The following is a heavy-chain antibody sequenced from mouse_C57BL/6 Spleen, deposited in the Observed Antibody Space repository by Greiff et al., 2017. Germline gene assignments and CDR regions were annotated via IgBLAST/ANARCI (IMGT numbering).Heavy chain of an antibody. D-gene: IGHD1-1*01. V-gene: IGHV1-53*01. Sequence: VQLQQPGTELVKPGASVKLSCKASGYTFTSYWMHWVKQRPGQGLEWIGNINPSNGGTNYNEKFKSKATLTVDKSSSTTDMQLSSLTSEDAAVYYCARGLLRHDCDYWGQGTTLTVSS. CDR3: ARGLLRHDCDY. J-gene: IGHJ2*01. CDR1: GYTFTSYW. CDR2: INPSNGGT.